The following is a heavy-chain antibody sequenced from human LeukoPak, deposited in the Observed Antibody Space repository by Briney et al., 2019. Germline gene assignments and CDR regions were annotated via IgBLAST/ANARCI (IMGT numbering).Heavy chain of an antibody. V-gene: IGHV3-30*15. CDR2: QSSDGSDK. D-gene: IGHD6-6*01. J-gene: IGHJ3*01. CDR3: ARVLTTKQLLFDAFDV. Sequence: PGGSLRLSCAASGFTFASYAMHSVRLAPGKGLEWVAVQSSDGSDKFYAASVRGRFTISRDNSTHTLFLQMSSLRAEDTAVYYCARVLTTKQLLFDAFDVWGQGTMVTVSS. CDR1: GFTFASYA.